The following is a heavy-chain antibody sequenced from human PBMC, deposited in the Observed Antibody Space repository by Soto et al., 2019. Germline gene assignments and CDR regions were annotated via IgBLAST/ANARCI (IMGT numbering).Heavy chain of an antibody. CDR2: ISPSTSHI. CDR3: SGCSGGACHQNYGMDV. V-gene: IGHV3-21*01. CDR1: GFTFSTCT. J-gene: IGHJ6*02. Sequence: EVHLVESGGGLVKPGGSLRLSCAVSGFTFSTCTMNWVRQAPGKGLEWVSSISPSTSHIYYADSVKVRFTISRDNAKNSLFLQMNSLRAEDTSVYYCSGCSGGACHQNYGMDVWGQGTTVTVSS. D-gene: IGHD2-15*01.